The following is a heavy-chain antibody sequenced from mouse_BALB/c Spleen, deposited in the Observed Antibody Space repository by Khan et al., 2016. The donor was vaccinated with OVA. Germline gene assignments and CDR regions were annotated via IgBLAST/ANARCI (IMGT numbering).Heavy chain of an antibody. V-gene: IGHV1S29*02. CDR1: GYTFTDFN. J-gene: IGHJ3*01. CDR2: IFPNNGDT. CDR3: SRSGYGSFAY. Sequence: EVQLQESGPDLVKPGASVRISCKTSGYTFTDFNLDWVKQSHGKSLEWIGYIFPNNGDTGYNQKFKTKATLTVDSSSSTAYMELRSLTSEDSAGYYCSRSGYGSFAYWGQGTLVTVSA. D-gene: IGHD1-2*01.